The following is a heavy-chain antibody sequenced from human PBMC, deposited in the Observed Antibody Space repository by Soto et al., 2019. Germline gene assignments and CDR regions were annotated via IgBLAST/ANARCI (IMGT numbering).Heavy chain of an antibody. CDR1: GFTFRSYA. D-gene: IGHD2-15*01. Sequence: QVQLVGSGGGVVQPGRSLRLACAASGFTFRSYAMHWVRQAPGKGLEWVAVISYDGSNKHYADSVKCRFTISRDNSKNTVYLQMNSLRAEDTAVYYCARAGGPNIVVVVAATFDNWGQGTLVTVSS. J-gene: IGHJ4*02. CDR3: ARAGGPNIVVVVAATFDN. CDR2: ISYDGSNK. V-gene: IGHV3-30-3*01.